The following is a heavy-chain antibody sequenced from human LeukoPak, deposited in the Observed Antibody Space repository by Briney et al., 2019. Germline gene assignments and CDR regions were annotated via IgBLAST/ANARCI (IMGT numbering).Heavy chain of an antibody. Sequence: SETLSLTCDVSGYSIRSGYYWAWIRQPPGKGLEWIGSLHHTRSTYYNPSLKSRVTMSVDRPNNKFSLQLSSATAADTALYYCARDRESSPWELLLDYWGQGILVTVSS. CDR3: ARDRESSPWELLLDY. CDR2: LHHTRST. CDR1: GYSIRSGYY. J-gene: IGHJ4*02. D-gene: IGHD3-10*01. V-gene: IGHV4-38-2*02.